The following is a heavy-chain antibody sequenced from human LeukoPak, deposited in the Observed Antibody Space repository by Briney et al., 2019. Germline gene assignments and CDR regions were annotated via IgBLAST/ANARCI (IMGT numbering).Heavy chain of an antibody. Sequence: SETLSLTCAVSGGSISSSNWWSWVRQPPGKGLEWIGEIYHSGSTNYNPSLKSRVTISVDKSKNQFSLKLSSVTVADTAVYYCARELGYCSSTSCYDDAFDIWGQGTMVTVSS. CDR2: IYHSGST. CDR1: GGSISSSNW. D-gene: IGHD2-2*01. J-gene: IGHJ3*02. CDR3: ARELGYCSSTSCYDDAFDI. V-gene: IGHV4-4*02.